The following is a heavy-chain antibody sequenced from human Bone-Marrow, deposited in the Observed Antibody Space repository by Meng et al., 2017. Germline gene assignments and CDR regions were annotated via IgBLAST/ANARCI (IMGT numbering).Heavy chain of an antibody. CDR2: INHSGST. V-gene: IGHV4-34*01. Sequence: QVQLLQWGAGLLKPSETLSLTCAVYGGSFSGYYWSWIRQPPGKGLEWIGEINHSGSTNYNPSLKSRVTISVDTSKNQFSLKLSSVTAADTAVYYCARGSWLQLWLQDYWGQGTLVTVSS. CDR1: GGSFSGYY. D-gene: IGHD5-18*01. J-gene: IGHJ4*02. CDR3: ARGSWLQLWLQDY.